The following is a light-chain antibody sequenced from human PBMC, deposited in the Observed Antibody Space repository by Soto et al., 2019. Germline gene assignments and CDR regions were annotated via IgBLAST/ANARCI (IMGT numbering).Light chain of an antibody. CDR3: SSYTSSSTPYV. CDR1: SSDVGGYNY. CDR2: DVS. Sequence: VLTQPASVSGSPGQSITISCTGTSSDVGGYNYVSWYQRHPGKAPKLMIYDVSNRPSGVSNRFSGSKSGNTASLTISGLQAEDEADYYCSSYTSSSTPYVFGTGTKVTVL. V-gene: IGLV2-14*01. J-gene: IGLJ1*01.